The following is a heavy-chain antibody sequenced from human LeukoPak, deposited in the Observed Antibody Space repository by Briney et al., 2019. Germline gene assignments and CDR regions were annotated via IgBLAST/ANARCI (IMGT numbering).Heavy chain of an antibody. J-gene: IGHJ4*02. CDR1: GGSFSGYY. CDR2: IYYSGST. V-gene: IGHV4-34*01. CDR3: ARHPHYDILTGYSFDY. D-gene: IGHD3-9*01. Sequence: PSETLSLTCAVYGGSFSGYYWSWIRQPPGKGLEWIGSIYYSGSTYYNPSLKSRVTISVDTSKNQFSLKLSSVTAADTAVYYCARHPHYDILTGYSFDYWGQGTLVTVSS.